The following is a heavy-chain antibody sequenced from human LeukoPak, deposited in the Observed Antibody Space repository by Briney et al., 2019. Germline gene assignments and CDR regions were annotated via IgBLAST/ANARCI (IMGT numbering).Heavy chain of an antibody. V-gene: IGHV3-7*01. J-gene: IGHJ3*02. CDR1: GFTFSIYW. CDR2: IKQDGNEK. D-gene: IGHD3-22*01. CDR3: ARVQGQRISMSVVVPGASDI. Sequence: GGSLRLSCAASGFTFSIYWMSWVRQAPGKGLEWVANIKQDGNEKYYVDSVKGRFTISRDNAKNSLYLQMNSLRAEDTAVYYCARVQGQRISMSVVVPGASDIWGQGTMVTVSS.